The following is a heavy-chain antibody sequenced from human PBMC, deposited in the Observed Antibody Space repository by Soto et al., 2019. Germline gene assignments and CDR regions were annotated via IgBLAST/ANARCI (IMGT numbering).Heavy chain of an antibody. CDR3: AKVMGSTSSTANFDY. CDR2: ISYSGGST. D-gene: IGHD3-10*01. V-gene: IGHV3-23*01. CDR1: GFTFSSYA. Sequence: GGSLRLSCAASGFTFSSYAMSWVRQAPGKGLEWVASISYSGGSTNYADSVRGRFTISRDNSKNTLSLQMTSLRAEDTAVYYCAKVMGSTSSTANFDYWGRGTLGTVS. J-gene: IGHJ4*02.